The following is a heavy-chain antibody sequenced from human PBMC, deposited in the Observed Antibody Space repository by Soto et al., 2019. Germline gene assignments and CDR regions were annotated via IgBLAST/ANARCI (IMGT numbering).Heavy chain of an antibody. J-gene: IGHJ5*02. Sequence: QVQLVQSGAEVKKPGSSVKVSCKASGGTFSSYTISWVRQAPGQGLEWMGRIIPILGIANYAQKFQGRVTITADKSTSKAYMELSSVRSEDTAVYYWAGVSPKRTRVTTLGKNWFAPWAKETLFTVSP. CDR3: AGVSPKRTRVTTLGKNWFAP. V-gene: IGHV1-69*02. CDR2: IIPILGIA. CDR1: GGTFSSYT. D-gene: IGHD4-17*01.